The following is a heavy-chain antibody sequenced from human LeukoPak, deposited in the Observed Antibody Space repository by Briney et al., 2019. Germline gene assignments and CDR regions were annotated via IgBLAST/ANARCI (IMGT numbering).Heavy chain of an antibody. Sequence: ASVKVSCKASGYTFTGYYMHWVRQAPGQGLEWMGWINPNSGGTNYAQKFQGRVTMTRDTSISTAYMELSRLRSDDTAVYYCARDLHERSAGPTRNYDFWSGYWGYYYYYMDVWGKGTTVTVSS. CDR2: INPNSGGT. J-gene: IGHJ6*03. CDR3: ARDLHERSAGPTRNYDFWSGYWGYYYYYMDV. D-gene: IGHD3-3*01. CDR1: GYTFTGYY. V-gene: IGHV1-2*02.